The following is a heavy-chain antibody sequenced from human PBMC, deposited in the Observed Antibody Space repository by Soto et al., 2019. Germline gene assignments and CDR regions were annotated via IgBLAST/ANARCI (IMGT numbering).Heavy chain of an antibody. V-gene: IGHV3-74*01. D-gene: IGHD2-2*01. CDR2: INSDGSST. CDR3: AMGPPSVVPAAIPDY. J-gene: IGHJ4*02. Sequence: GGSLRLSCAASGFTFSSYWMHWVRQAPGKGLVWVSRINSDGSSTSYADSVKGRFTISRDNAKNTLYLQMNSLRAEDTAVYYCAMGPPSVVPAAIPDYWGQGSLVTVSS. CDR1: GFTFSSYW.